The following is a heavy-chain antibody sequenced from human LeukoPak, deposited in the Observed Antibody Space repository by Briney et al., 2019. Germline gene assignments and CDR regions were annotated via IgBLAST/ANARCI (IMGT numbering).Heavy chain of an antibody. CDR2: IYYSGST. CDR3: ARDGKSGPSYSWYFFDY. CDR1: GGSISSYY. J-gene: IGHJ4*02. V-gene: IGHV4-59*12. D-gene: IGHD6-13*01. Sequence: SETLSLTCTVSGGSISSYYWNWIRQSPGKGLEWIGYIYYSGSTNYNPSLKSRVTISVDTSKNQFSLKLTSVTAADTAVYYCARDGKSGPSYSWYFFDYWGQGTLVTVSS.